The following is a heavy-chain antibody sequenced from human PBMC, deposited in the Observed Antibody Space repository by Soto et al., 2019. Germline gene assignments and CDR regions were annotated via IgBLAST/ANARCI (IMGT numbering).Heavy chain of an antibody. V-gene: IGHV1-46*01. CDR2: VNPSGGST. CDR1: GYIFTAXX. Sequence: QVQLVQSGAEVKKPGASVKVSCKASGYIFTAXXXXXXXXAXXQGLEWMGVVNPSGGSTNYAQKFQGRITMTRDTSTSTVYMDLSSLTSEDTAVYYCAREENCSDGICYSEYFQRWGQGTLVTVSS. D-gene: IGHD2-15*01. CDR3: AREENCSDGICYSEYFQR. J-gene: IGHJ1*01.